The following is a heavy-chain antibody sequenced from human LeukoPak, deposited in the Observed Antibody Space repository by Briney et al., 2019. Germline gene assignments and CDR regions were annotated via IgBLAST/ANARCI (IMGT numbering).Heavy chain of an antibody. CDR1: GGSISGYY. Sequence: NSSETLSLTCSVSGGSISGYYWSWIRQPAGKGLEWIGRIYTSGSTNYNPSLKSRVTMSVDTSKNQFSLKLSYVTAADTAVYYCARVDVFGVVSSDYYYYYMDVWGKGTTVTVSS. J-gene: IGHJ6*03. CDR2: IYTSGST. CDR3: ARVDVFGVVSSDYYYYYMDV. V-gene: IGHV4-4*07. D-gene: IGHD3-3*01.